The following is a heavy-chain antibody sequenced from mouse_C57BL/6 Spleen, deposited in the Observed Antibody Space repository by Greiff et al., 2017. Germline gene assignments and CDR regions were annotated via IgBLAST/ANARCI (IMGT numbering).Heavy chain of an antibody. CDR1: GYSITSGYY. Sequence: EVQLQQSGPGLVKPSQSLSLTCSVTGYSITSGYYWNWIRQFPGNKLEWMGYISYDGSNNYNPSLKNRISITRDTSKNQFFLKLNSVTTEDTATYYCAREPFAYWGQGTLGTVSA. CDR3: AREPFAY. J-gene: IGHJ3*01. CDR2: ISYDGSN. V-gene: IGHV3-6*01.